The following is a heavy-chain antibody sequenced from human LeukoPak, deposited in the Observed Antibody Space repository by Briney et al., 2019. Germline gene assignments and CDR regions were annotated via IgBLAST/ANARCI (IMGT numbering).Heavy chain of an antibody. CDR2: IYYSGST. CDR3: ARPADYGDYLGY. J-gene: IGHJ4*02. D-gene: IGHD4-17*01. CDR1: GGSISSSSYY. Sequence: SETLSLTCTVSGGSISSSSYYWGWIRQPPGKGLEWIGSIYYSGSTYYNPSLKSRVTISVDTSKNQFSLKLSSVTAADTAVYYCARPADYGDYLGYWGQGTLVTVSS. V-gene: IGHV4-39*01.